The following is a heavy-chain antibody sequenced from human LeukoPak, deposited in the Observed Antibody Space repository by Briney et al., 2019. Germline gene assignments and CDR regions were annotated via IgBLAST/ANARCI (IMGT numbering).Heavy chain of an antibody. CDR1: GYSFTSYC. Sequence: GESLKISCKVSGYSFTSYCIGWVRQMPGKGLEWMGIIYSPSFQGQVTISVDKSNNTAYLQWSSLQASDTAMYYCGMSGDRVPLQDDVFDVWGQGTMVTVS. D-gene: IGHD1-26*01. J-gene: IGHJ3*01. CDR3: GMSGDRVPLQDDVFDV. CDR2: I. V-gene: IGHV5-51*01.